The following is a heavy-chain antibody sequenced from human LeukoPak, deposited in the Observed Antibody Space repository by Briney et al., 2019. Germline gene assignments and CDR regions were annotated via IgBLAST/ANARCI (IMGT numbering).Heavy chain of an antibody. CDR3: ARYCSNTSCYAEAGYYGMDV. D-gene: IGHD2-2*01. V-gene: IGHV3-11*06. CDR1: GFTSRDYN. CDR2: ISSSGFSP. J-gene: IGHJ6*02. Sequence: GGSLRLSCAASGFTSRDYNMTGIRPTPGKGLESVSYISSSGFSPNYADSVKGRLTASRDNAANSLYLQMNSLRAEDTAVYYCARYCSNTSCYAEAGYYGMDVWGQGTTVTVSS.